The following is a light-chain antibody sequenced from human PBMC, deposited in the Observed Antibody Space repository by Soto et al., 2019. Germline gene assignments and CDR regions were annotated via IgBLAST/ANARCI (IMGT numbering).Light chain of an antibody. Sequence: EIVMTQSPATLSVSPGERATLSCRASQSVSSNLAWYQQKPGQAPRLLFYGASTRATGIPASFSGSESGTEFTLTISSLQSEDCAVYYCQQYNNWPPLTFGGGTKVEIK. CDR1: QSVSSN. J-gene: IGKJ4*01. V-gene: IGKV3-15*01. CDR3: QQYNNWPPLT. CDR2: GAS.